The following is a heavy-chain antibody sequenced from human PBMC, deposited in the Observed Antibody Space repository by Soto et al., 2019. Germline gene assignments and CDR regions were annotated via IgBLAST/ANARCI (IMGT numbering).Heavy chain of an antibody. CDR1: GFTFNTYV. J-gene: IGHJ4*02. V-gene: IGHV1-18*01. CDR3: ARGGSGSYRMVDY. CDR2: ISVYHGNT. D-gene: IGHD1-26*01. Sequence: QVQLVQSGAEVKKPGASVTVSCQASGFTFNTYVITWVRQAPGQGLKWLGWISVYHGNTHYAQKVQGRVTMTTDTSTSTAYMELRSLRSDDTAVYYCARGGSGSYRMVDYWGQGTLVTVSS.